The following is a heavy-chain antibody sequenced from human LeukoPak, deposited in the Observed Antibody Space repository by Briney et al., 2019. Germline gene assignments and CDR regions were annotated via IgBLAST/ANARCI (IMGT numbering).Heavy chain of an antibody. D-gene: IGHD3-22*01. J-gene: IGHJ4*02. Sequence: PGGSLRLSCAASGFTFSDYYMIWIRQAPGKGLEWVSYISSSGGYTNYADSVKGRFTISRDNAKNSLYLQMNSLRAEDTAVYYCARGTRYDSSGYYSQDLDYWGQGTLVTVSS. CDR1: GFTFSDYY. V-gene: IGHV3-11*06. CDR2: ISSSGGYT. CDR3: ARGTRYDSSGYYSQDLDY.